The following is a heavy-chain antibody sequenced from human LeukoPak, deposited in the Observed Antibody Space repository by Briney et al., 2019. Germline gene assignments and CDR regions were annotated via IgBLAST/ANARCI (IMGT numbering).Heavy chain of an antibody. D-gene: IGHD3-3*01. CDR1: GGTFSSYA. CDR3: ARGLGGYDFWSGYYGVPSAYYYYMDV. CDR2: IIPIFGTA. Sequence: GASVKVSCKASGGTFSSYAISWVRQAPGQGLEWMGGIIPIFGTANYAQKFQGRVTITTDESTSTAYMELSSLRSEDTAVYYCARGLGGYDFWSGYYGVPSAYYYYMDVWGKGTTVTVSS. J-gene: IGHJ6*03. V-gene: IGHV1-69*05.